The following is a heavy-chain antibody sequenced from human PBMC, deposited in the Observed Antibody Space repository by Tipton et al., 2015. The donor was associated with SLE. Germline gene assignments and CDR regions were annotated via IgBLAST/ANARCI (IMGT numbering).Heavy chain of an antibody. V-gene: IGHV3-7*01. CDR1: GFTFSTYW. CDR3: ARAERHYYGSGTYLRY. J-gene: IGHJ4*02. Sequence: AVSGFTFSTYWMTWVRQAPGKGLEWVANINQDGSEKYYVDSVKGRFTISRDNAKNSLFLQMNSLRVDDTAVYYCARAERHYYGSGTYLRYWGQGTLVTVSS. CDR2: INQDGSEK. D-gene: IGHD3-10*01.